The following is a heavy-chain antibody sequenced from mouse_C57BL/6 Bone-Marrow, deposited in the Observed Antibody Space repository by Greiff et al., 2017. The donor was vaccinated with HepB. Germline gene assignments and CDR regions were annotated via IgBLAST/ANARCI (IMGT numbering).Heavy chain of an antibody. V-gene: IGHV5-4*01. D-gene: IGHD2-5*01. CDR2: ISDGGSYT. CDR3: ARDGDYSNFAMDY. Sequence: EVQWVESGGGLVKPGGSLKLSCAASGFTFSSYAMSWVRQTPEKRLEWVATISDGGSYTYYPDNVKGRFTISRDNAKNNLYLQMSHLKSEDTAMYYCARDGDYSNFAMDYCGPGTSVTVSS. J-gene: IGHJ4*01. CDR1: GFTFSSYA.